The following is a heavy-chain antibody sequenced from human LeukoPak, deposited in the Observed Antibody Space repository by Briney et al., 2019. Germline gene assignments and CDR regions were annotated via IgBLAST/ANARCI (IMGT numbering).Heavy chain of an antibody. CDR1: GSTFSSYA. Sequence: GGSLRLSCAASGSTFSSYAMSWVRQAPGKGLEWVSAISGSGGSTYYADSVKGRFTISRDNSKNTLYLQMSSLRAEDTAVYYCACLGVGDTSAYPDYWGQGTRVTVSS. CDR3: ACLGVGDTSAYPDY. D-gene: IGHD3-22*01. V-gene: IGHV3-23*01. J-gene: IGHJ4*02. CDR2: ISGSGGST.